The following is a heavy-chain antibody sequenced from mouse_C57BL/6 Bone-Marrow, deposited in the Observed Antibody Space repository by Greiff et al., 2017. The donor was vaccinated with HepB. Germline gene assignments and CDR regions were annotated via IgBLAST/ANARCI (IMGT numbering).Heavy chain of an antibody. D-gene: IGHD1-1*01. CDR2: INYDGSST. CDR3: ARGLRGFAY. V-gene: IGHV5-16*01. Sequence: EVKLMESEGGLVQPGSSMKLSCTASGFTFSDYYMAWVRQVPEKGLEWVANINYDGSSTYYLDSLKSRFIISRDNAKNILYLQMSSLKSEDTATYYCARGLRGFAYWGQGTLVTVSA. CDR1: GFTFSDYY. J-gene: IGHJ3*01.